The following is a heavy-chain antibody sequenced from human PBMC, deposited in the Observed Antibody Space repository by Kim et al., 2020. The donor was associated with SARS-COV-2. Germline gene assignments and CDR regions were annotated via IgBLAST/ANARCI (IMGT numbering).Heavy chain of an antibody. J-gene: IGHJ4*02. D-gene: IGHD3-10*01. CDR2: ISYDGSDK. CDR1: GFTFSDFG. Sequence: GGSLRLSCAASGFTFSDFGMHWVRQAPGKGLDWVALISYDGSDKYYADSVKGRFTISRDISKDTLYLQMNSLRAEDTAVYYCSRGDYHCSGSPGYWGQGT. CDR3: SRGDYHCSGSPGY. V-gene: IGHV3-33*05.